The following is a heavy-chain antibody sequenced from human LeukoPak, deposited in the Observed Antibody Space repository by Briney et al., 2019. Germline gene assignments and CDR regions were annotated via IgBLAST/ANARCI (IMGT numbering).Heavy chain of an antibody. CDR3: TSARDQLFDY. Sequence: GGSLRLSCAASGFTFSSYSMNWVRQAPGKGLGWVSSISSSSSYIYYADSVKGRFTISRDNAKNSLYLQMNSLRAEDTAVYYCTSARDQLFDYWGQGTLVTVSS. D-gene: IGHD2-2*01. J-gene: IGHJ4*02. V-gene: IGHV3-21*01. CDR2: ISSSSSYI. CDR1: GFTFSSYS.